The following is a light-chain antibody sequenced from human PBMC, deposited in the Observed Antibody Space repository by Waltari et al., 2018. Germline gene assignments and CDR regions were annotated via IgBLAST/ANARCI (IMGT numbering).Light chain of an antibody. CDR2: GAS. J-gene: IGKJ2*01. CDR1: QSIARN. CDR3: QQYNNWRT. Sequence: EVLMTQSPPTLSVSPGERATLSCRASQSIARNLAWYQQKPGQAPRLLIYGASTRATDVPDRLSGSGSGTEFTLTISSLQSEDFAVYYCQQYNNWRTFGQGTKLEIK. V-gene: IGKV3-15*01.